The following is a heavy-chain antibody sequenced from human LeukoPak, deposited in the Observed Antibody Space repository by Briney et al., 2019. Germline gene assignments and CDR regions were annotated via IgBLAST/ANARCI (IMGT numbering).Heavy chain of an antibody. D-gene: IGHD5-18*01. Sequence: SETLSLTCTVSGGSFDKTNSYWGWIRQIPGKGLEWIGTIHYRGNTYYNPSLKSRVSISVDTSKNQVSLKLTSVTAADTAVYYCARKDTAWGYNSFDYWGQGTLVTVSS. J-gene: IGHJ4*02. CDR3: ARKDTAWGYNSFDY. CDR2: IHYRGNT. CDR1: GGSFDKTNSY. V-gene: IGHV4-39*01.